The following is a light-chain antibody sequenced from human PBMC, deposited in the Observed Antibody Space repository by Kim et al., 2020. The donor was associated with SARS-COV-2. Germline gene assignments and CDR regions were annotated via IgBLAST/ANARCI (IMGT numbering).Light chain of an antibody. CDR2: DGS. Sequence: QSITISCTGTSSDVGGYNLVSWYQPPPGEDPKLIIYDGSKRPSGVSSRFSGSKSGNTASLTISGLQADDEADYYCCSYAGFNTLYVFGTGTKVTVL. V-gene: IGLV2-23*01. J-gene: IGLJ1*01. CDR3: CSYAGFNTLYV. CDR1: SSDVGGYNL.